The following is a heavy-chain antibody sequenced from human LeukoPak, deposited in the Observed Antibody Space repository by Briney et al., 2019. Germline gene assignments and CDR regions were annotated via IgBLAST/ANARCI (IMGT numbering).Heavy chain of an antibody. J-gene: IGHJ6*03. CDR2: IYYSGST. V-gene: IGHV4-59*12. CDR1: GGSISSYY. Sequence: SETLSLTCTVSGGSISSYYWSWIRQPPGKGLEWIGYIYYSGSTNYNPSLKSRVTISVDTSKDQFSLKLSSVTAADTAVYYCARVSRGNYAIHYYYYYYMDVWGKGTTVTVSS. CDR3: ARVSRGNYAIHYYYYYYMDV. D-gene: IGHD1-7*01.